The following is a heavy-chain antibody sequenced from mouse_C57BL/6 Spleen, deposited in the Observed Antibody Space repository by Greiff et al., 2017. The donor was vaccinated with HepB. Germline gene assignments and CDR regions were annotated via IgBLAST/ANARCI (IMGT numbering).Heavy chain of an antibody. J-gene: IGHJ3*01. Sequence: QVQLKQPGAELVMPGASVKLSCKASGYTFTSYWMHWVKQRPGQGLEWIGEIDPSDSYTNYNQKFKGKSTLTVDKSSSTAYMQLSSLTSEDSAVYYCAREGYYGSSRPSFAYWGQGTLVTVSA. CDR2: IDPSDSYT. V-gene: IGHV1-69*01. D-gene: IGHD1-1*01. CDR1: GYTFTSYW. CDR3: AREGYYGSSRPSFAY.